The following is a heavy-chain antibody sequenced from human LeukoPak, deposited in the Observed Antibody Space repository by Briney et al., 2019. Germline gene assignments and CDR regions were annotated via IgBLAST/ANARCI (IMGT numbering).Heavy chain of an antibody. D-gene: IGHD3-10*01. CDR3: AKSSVLLWFGESGENYYFDY. Sequence: GGSLRLSCAASGFTFSSYGMHWVRQAPGKGLEWVAFIRYDGSNKYYADSVKGRFTISRDNSKNTLYLQMNSLRAEDTAVYYCAKSSVLLWFGESGENYYFDYWGQGTLVTVSP. V-gene: IGHV3-30*02. CDR2: IRYDGSNK. CDR1: GFTFSSYG. J-gene: IGHJ4*02.